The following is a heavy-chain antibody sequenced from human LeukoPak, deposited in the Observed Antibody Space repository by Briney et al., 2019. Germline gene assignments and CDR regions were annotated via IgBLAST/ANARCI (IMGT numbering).Heavy chain of an antibody. V-gene: IGHV3-66*01. D-gene: IGHD3-22*01. CDR2: SYSDGTT. CDR3: ARDVEYYGTRDYSRAFDI. Sequence: GGSLRLSCAASGSTVSSNYMSWVRQAPGKGLEWVSVSYSDGTTFYADSVKGRFTMSRDNSKNTVFLHMNSLRAEDTAVYYCARDVEYYGTRDYSRAFDIWGQGTMVTVSS. J-gene: IGHJ3*02. CDR1: GSTVSSNY.